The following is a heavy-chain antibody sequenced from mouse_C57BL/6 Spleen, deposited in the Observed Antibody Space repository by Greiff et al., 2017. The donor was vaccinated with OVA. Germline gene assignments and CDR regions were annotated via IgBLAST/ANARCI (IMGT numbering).Heavy chain of an antibody. Sequence: VMLVESGAELVKPGASVKMSCKASGYTFTTYPIEWMKQNHGKSLEWIGNFHPYNDDTKYNEKFKGKATLTVEKSSSTVYLELSRLTSDDSAVYYCARGDYDVGWYFDVWGTGTTVTVSS. CDR1: GYTFTTYP. CDR2: FHPYNDDT. J-gene: IGHJ1*03. V-gene: IGHV1-47*01. CDR3: ARGDYDVGWYFDV. D-gene: IGHD2-4*01.